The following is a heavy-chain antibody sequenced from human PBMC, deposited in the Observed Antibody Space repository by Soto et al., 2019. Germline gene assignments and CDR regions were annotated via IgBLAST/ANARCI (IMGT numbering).Heavy chain of an antibody. CDR1: GFTFSRYA. Sequence: PGGSLRLSSAAYGFTFSRYAIHWVRQAPGKGLEWVAVISRDGTNKYYVDSVKGRFTISRDNSRNTLYLQMNSLRHEDAAVYYCARSRSGAVADSFDFWGQGTLVTVSS. J-gene: IGHJ4*02. D-gene: IGHD3-10*01. CDR2: ISRDGTNK. CDR3: ARSRSGAVADSFDF. V-gene: IGHV3-30*04.